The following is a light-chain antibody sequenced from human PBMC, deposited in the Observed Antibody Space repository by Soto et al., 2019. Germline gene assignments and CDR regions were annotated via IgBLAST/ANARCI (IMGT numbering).Light chain of an antibody. V-gene: IGKV1-8*01. CDR3: QHSYTYPWT. J-gene: IGKJ1*01. CDR1: QDISDY. CDR2: AAS. Sequence: AIRMTQSPSSLSASTGDRVTITCRASQDISDYLVWYQQKPGKAPKVLIHAASTLQGGVSSRFSGSRYGTDFTLNINSLQSEDFATYYCQHSYTYPWTFGQGTKVEV.